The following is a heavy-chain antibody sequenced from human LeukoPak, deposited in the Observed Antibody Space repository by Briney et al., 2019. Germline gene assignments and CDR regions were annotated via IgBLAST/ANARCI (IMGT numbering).Heavy chain of an antibody. J-gene: IGHJ4*02. CDR3: ARARSSSSSWLN. V-gene: IGHV4-39*07. D-gene: IGHD6-13*01. Sequence: SETLSLTCTVSGGSISSSSYYWGWIRQPPGKGLEWIGSIYYSGSTYYNPSPKSRVTISVDTSKNQFSLKLSSVTAADTAVYYCARARSSSSSWLNWGQGTLVTVSS. CDR1: GGSISSSSYY. CDR2: IYYSGST.